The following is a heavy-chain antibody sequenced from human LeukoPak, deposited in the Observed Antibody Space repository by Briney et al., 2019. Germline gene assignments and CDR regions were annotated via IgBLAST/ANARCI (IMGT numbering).Heavy chain of an antibody. J-gene: IGHJ5*02. CDR1: GGSISSGDYY. CDR2: IYYSGST. CDR3: ARGEGGSYYWFDP. D-gene: IGHD1-26*01. V-gene: IGHV4-30-4*08. Sequence: SETLSLTCTVSGGSISSGDYYWSWIRQPPGKGLEWIGYIYYSGSTYYNPSLKSRVTISVDTSKNQFSLKLSSVTAADTAVYYCARGEGGSYYWFDPWGQGTLVTVSS.